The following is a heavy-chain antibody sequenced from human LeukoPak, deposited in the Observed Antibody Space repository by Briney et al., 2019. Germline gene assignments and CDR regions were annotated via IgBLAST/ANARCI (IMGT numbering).Heavy chain of an antibody. D-gene: IGHD6-19*01. J-gene: IGHJ3*02. CDR2: ITGSGSTI. V-gene: IGHV3-48*01. CDR3: ARAVTGSGGAFDI. CDR1: GFSLSTNS. Sequence: GGSLRLSCEASGFSLSTNSMNWVRQAPGKGLEWISYITGSGSTIYYADSVRGRFTISRDNSKNTLYLQMNSLRAEDTAVYYCARAVTGSGGAFDIWGQGTLVTVSS.